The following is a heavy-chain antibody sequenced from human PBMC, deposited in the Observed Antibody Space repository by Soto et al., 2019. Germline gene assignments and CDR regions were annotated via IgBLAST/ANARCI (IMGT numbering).Heavy chain of an antibody. CDR2: IIPILGIA. J-gene: IGHJ4*02. CDR3: ARETVGGWYAYFDY. Sequence: QVQLVQSGAEVKKPGSSVKVSCKASGGTFSSYTISWVRQAPGQGLEWMGRIIPILGIANYAQKFQGRVTITADKSTSTAYMELSSLRPEDTAVYYCARETVGGWYAYFDYWGQGTLVTVSS. CDR1: GGTFSSYT. V-gene: IGHV1-69*08. D-gene: IGHD6-19*01.